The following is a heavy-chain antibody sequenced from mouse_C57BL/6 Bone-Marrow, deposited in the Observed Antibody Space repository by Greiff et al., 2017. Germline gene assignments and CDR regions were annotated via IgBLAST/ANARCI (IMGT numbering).Heavy chain of an antibody. CDR3: TGGGVRRSAWFAC. J-gene: IGHJ3*01. CDR2: ICPGNSDT. D-gene: IGHD2-14*01. V-gene: IGHV1-5*01. CDR1: GYTFTSYW. Sequence: EVQLQQSGPVLARPGASVKMSCKTSGYTFTSYWMHWVKQRPGKGLEWIGAICPGNSDTSYNQKFKGKGKLTAVTSARTSSMVLSSLTNEDSAVYCCTGGGVRRSAWFACWGKGTLVTVSA.